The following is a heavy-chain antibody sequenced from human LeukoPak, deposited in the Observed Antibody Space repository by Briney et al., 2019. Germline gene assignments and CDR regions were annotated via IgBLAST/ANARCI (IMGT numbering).Heavy chain of an antibody. CDR1: GGSISSSSYY. Sequence: SETLSLTCTVSGGSISSSSYYWGWIRQPPGKGLEWIGSIYYSGSTYYNPSLKSRVTISVDTSKNQFSLELRSVTAADTAVYYCASPCTNGVCYTDYWGQGTLVTVSS. D-gene: IGHD2-8*01. CDR2: IYYSGST. J-gene: IGHJ4*02. V-gene: IGHV4-39*01. CDR3: ASPCTNGVCYTDY.